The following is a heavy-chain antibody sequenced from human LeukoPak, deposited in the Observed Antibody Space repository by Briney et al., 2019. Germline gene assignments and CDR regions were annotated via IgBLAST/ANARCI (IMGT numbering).Heavy chain of an antibody. D-gene: IGHD3-22*01. CDR2: FDPEDGET. CDR1: GYTLTELS. Sequence: ASVKVSCKVSGYTLTELSMHWVRQAPGKGLEWMGGFDPEDGETIYAQKFQGRVTMTEDTSTDTAYMELSSLRSEDTAVYYCATDLNSPMIVAPGGAFDIRGQGTMVTVSS. V-gene: IGHV1-24*01. J-gene: IGHJ3*02. CDR3: ATDLNSPMIVAPGGAFDI.